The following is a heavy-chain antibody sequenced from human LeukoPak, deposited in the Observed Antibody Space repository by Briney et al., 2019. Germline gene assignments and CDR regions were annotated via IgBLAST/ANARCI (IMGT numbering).Heavy chain of an antibody. CDR1: GGSFSGYY. J-gene: IGHJ5*02. V-gene: IGHV4-34*01. Sequence: SETLSLTCAVYGGSFSGYYWSWIRQPPGKGLEWIGEINHSGSTNYNPSLKSRVTISVATSKNHFSLKLSSVTAADTAMYYCARGQGDCSGGSCYSDWFDPWGQGTLVTVSS. D-gene: IGHD2-15*01. CDR3: ARGQGDCSGGSCYSDWFDP. CDR2: INHSGST.